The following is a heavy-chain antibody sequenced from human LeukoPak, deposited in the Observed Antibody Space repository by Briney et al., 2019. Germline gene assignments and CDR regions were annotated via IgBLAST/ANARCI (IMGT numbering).Heavy chain of an antibody. CDR3: HLVRGGGYFDY. D-gene: IGHD3-10*01. CDR1: AGSFSGYY. Sequence: PSETLSLTCAVYAGSFSGYYWTWIRQPPGKGLEWIGEINHSGSTNYNPSLKSRVTMSVDTSKNQFSLKLSSVTAADTAVYYCHLVRGGGYFDYWGLGTLVTVSS. V-gene: IGHV4-34*01. CDR2: INHSGST. J-gene: IGHJ4*02.